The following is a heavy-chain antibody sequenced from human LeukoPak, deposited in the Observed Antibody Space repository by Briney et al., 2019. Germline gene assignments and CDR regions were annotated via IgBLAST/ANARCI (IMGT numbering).Heavy chain of an antibody. CDR3: ARAGDSSGYSDY. V-gene: IGHV4-4*02. Sequence: SETLSLTCGVSSGSISSTNWWSWVRQPPGQGLEWIGEISLSGVTNYNPSLKSRVTISVDTSKNQFSLKLSSVTAADTAVYYCARAGDSSGYSDYWGQGTLVTVSS. D-gene: IGHD3-22*01. CDR2: ISLSGVT. CDR1: SGSISSTNW. J-gene: IGHJ4*02.